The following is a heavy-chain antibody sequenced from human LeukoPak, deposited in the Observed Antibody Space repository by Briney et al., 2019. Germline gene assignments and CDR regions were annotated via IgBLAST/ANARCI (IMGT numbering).Heavy chain of an antibody. CDR2: IIPIFGTA. CDR1: GGTFSSYA. Sequence: ASVKVSCKASGGTFSSYAISWVRQAPGQGLEWMGGIIPIFGTANYAQKFQGRVTITADKSTSTAYMELRSLRSEDTAVYYCAREGSGYSGYDHNWFDPWGQGTLVTVSS. CDR3: AREGSGYSGYDHNWFDP. J-gene: IGHJ5*02. D-gene: IGHD5-12*01. V-gene: IGHV1-69*06.